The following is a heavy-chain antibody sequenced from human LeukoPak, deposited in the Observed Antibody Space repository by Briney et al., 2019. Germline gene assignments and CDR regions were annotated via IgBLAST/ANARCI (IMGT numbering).Heavy chain of an antibody. D-gene: IGHD2-21*02. CDR1: GDSINNYY. CDR3: ARLRRGVTSYYYYYYYMDV. CDR2: INYSGST. V-gene: IGHV4-59*01. J-gene: IGHJ6*03. Sequence: SETLSLTCTVSGDSINNYYWSWIRQPPGKGLEWIGNINYSGSTNSNPSLKSRATISVDMSREHFFLDLSSVTAADTAVYYCARLRRGVTSYYYYYYYMDVWGKGTTVTISS.